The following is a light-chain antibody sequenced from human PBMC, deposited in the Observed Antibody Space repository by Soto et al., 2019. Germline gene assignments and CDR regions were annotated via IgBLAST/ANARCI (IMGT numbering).Light chain of an antibody. CDR1: QSVSSSY. CDR2: GAT. Sequence: EIVLTQSPGTLCLSPGERATLSCRASQSVSSSYLVWYQQKPGQTPRLLTYGATSRAPGIPDRFSGSGSGTDFTLTISRLEPEDFAVYYCQQYGTSPFTFGQGTKLEIK. J-gene: IGKJ2*01. V-gene: IGKV3-20*01. CDR3: QQYGTSPFT.